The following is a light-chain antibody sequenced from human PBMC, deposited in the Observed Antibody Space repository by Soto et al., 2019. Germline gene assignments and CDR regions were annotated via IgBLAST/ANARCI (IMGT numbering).Light chain of an antibody. J-gene: IGKJ5*01. V-gene: IGKV1-39*01. CDR2: AAS. Sequence: TPMTQSPSTVSASVGDRETIPCRASQSISSWLAWYQQKPGKAPKLLIYAASSLQSGVPSRFSGSGSGTDFTLTISSLQPEDFATYYCQQSYSTSFTFGQGTRLEIK. CDR1: QSISSW. CDR3: QQSYSTSFT.